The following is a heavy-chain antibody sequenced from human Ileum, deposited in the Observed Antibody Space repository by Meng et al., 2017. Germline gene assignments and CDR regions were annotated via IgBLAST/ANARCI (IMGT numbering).Heavy chain of an antibody. Sequence: ASVKVSCKASGYTFTDYYIHWVRQAPGQGLEWLGRINPNSGGTNSAQTFKGRVTMTTDTSISTAYMELSRLKAYDTAVYYCARAYSTSWFYLGDYWGQGTLVTVSS. J-gene: IGHJ4*02. CDR2: INPNSGGT. CDR3: ARAYSTSWFYLGDY. D-gene: IGHD6-13*01. V-gene: IGHV1-2*06. CDR1: GYTFTDYY.